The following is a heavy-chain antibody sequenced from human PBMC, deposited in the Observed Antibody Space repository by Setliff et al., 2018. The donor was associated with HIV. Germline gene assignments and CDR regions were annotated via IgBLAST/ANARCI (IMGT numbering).Heavy chain of an antibody. Sequence: GGSLRLSCAASGFIFSSYAMHWVRQAPGKGLEWVAVISYDGSNKYYADSVMGRFTISRDSSKNMLYLQMSSLRAEDTAIYYCVKGDNFWTGYSTYFEFDPWGQGTRVTVSS. CDR1: GFIFSSYA. CDR3: VKGDNFWTGYSTYFEFDP. CDR2: ISYDGSNK. J-gene: IGHJ5*02. V-gene: IGHV3-30*15. D-gene: IGHD3-3*01.